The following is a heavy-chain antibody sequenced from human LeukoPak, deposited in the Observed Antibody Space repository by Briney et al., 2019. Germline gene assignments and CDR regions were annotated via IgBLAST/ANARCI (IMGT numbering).Heavy chain of an antibody. CDR1: GFTFSSYA. J-gene: IGHJ5*02. Sequence: GGSLRLSCATSGFTFSSYAMSWVRQAPGKGLEWVSGISGSGGSTYYADSVKGRFTISRDNSNYTVYLQMSGLRADDTALYYCARASDPWLQLTWGQGTLVTVSS. CDR3: ARASDPWLQLT. D-gene: IGHD5-24*01. V-gene: IGHV3-23*01. CDR2: ISGSGGST.